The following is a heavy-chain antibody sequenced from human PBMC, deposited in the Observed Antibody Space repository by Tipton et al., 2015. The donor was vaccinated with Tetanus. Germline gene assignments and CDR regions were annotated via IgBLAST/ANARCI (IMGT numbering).Heavy chain of an antibody. CDR2: IYYSGST. V-gene: IGHV4-31*03. CDR1: GGSISSYY. CDR3: ARVRGGKSVRLYYFDY. J-gene: IGHJ4*02. D-gene: IGHD4-23*01. Sequence: TLSLTCTVSGGSISSYYWSWIRQHPGKGLEWIGYIYYSGSTYYNPSLKSRVTISVDTSKNQFSLKLSSVTAADTAVYYCARVRGGKSVRLYYFDYWGQGTLVTVSS.